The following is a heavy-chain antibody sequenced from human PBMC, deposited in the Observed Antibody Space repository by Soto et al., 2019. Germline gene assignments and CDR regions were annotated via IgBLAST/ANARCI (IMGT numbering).Heavy chain of an antibody. Sequence: GGSLRLSCTASGFTFGDYAMSWFRQAPGKGLEWVGFIRSKAYGGTTEYAASVKGRFTISRDDSKSIAYLQMNSLKTEDTAVFYCTRAGGSQDNWFDPWGQGTLVTVSS. D-gene: IGHD1-26*01. CDR3: TRAGGSQDNWFDP. CDR2: IRSKAYGGTT. CDR1: GFTFGDYA. J-gene: IGHJ5*02. V-gene: IGHV3-49*03.